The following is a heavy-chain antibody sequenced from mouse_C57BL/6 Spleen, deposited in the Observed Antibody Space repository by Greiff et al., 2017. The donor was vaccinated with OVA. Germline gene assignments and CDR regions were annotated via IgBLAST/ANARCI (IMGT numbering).Heavy chain of an antibody. V-gene: IGHV2-2*01. J-gene: IGHJ2*01. Sequence: VQLQQSGPGLVQPSQSLSITCTVSGFSLTSYGVHWVRQSPGKGLEWLGVIWRGGSTAYNAAFISRMSTSKDNSKSQVFFKMNSLQADDTAIYYCARNGYDVRSFDYWGQGTTLTVSS. CDR3: ARNGYDVRSFDY. CDR2: IWRGGST. D-gene: IGHD2-2*01. CDR1: GFSLTSYG.